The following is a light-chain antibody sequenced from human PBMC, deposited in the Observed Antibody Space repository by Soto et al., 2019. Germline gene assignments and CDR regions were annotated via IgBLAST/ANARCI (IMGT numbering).Light chain of an antibody. Sequence: EIVLTQSPGTLSLSPGERATLSCRASQSVSSSYLAWYQQKPGQAPRLLIYGASSRATGIPDRFSASGSGTDFTLTISRVEPEDFAVYYCQHYGRSPWTFGQGTKVEIK. CDR3: QHYGRSPWT. CDR1: QSVSSSY. CDR2: GAS. J-gene: IGKJ1*01. V-gene: IGKV3-20*01.